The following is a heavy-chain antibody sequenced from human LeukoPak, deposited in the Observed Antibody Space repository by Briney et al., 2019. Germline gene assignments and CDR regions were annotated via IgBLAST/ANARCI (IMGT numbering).Heavy chain of an antibody. D-gene: IGHD6-19*01. V-gene: IGHV1-8*02. CDR3: ARGAVAVAGMGLDY. Sequence: ASVKVSCKASGYTFTSYDINWVQQATGQGLEWMGWMNPNSGNTGYAQKFQGRVTMTRDTSISTAYMELSRLRSDDTAVYYCARGAVAVAGMGLDYWGQGTLVTVSS. CDR1: GYTFTSYD. CDR2: MNPNSGNT. J-gene: IGHJ4*02.